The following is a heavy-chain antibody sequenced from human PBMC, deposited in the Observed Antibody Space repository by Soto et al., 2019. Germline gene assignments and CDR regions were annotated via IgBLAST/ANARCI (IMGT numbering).Heavy chain of an antibody. CDR1: CDSINSDKYY. D-gene: IGHD3-9*01. CDR2: IYYRGNT. V-gene: IGHV4-39*01. J-gene: IGHJ4*02. CDR3: ARLEGLATISYYFDF. Sequence: QLQLQESGPGLVKPSETLSLTCSVSCDSINSDKYYWGWIRQPPGKVLEWIGSIYYRGNTYYNPSLQTRVTISLDKSKSQFSLKLNSVTAADSAVYFCARLEGLATISYYFDFWGQGALVTVSS.